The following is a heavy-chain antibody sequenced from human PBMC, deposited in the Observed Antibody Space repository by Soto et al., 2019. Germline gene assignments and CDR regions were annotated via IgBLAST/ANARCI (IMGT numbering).Heavy chain of an antibody. V-gene: IGHV3-23*01. CDR1: GFTFSSYA. Sequence: GGSLRLSCAASGFTFSSYAMSWVRQAPGKGLEWVSAISGSGGSTYYADSVKGRFTISRDNSKNTLYLQMNSLRAEDTAVYYCANEHTTVVTPAYYFDYWGQGTLVTVSS. CDR2: ISGSGGST. D-gene: IGHD4-17*01. J-gene: IGHJ4*02. CDR3: ANEHTTVVTPAYYFDY.